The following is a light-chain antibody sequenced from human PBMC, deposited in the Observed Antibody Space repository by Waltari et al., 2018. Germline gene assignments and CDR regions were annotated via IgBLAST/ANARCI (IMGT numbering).Light chain of an antibody. CDR3: HSRDASGDVI. J-gene: IGLJ2*01. CDR1: SLRSYY. V-gene: IGLV3-19*01. CDR2: DKN. Sequence: SSELTQDPAVSVAMGQTVRITCQGDSLRSYYASWYQQRPGQAPILVIYDKNNRPSGVPDRFSGSSSHNTGSLTITGAQAEDEASYYCHSRDASGDVIIGGGTKLTVV.